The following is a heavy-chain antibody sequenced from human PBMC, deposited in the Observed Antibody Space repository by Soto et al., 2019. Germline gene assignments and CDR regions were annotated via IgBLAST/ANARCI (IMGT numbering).Heavy chain of an antibody. J-gene: IGHJ6*02. CDR1: GFTLSSYW. Sequence: EVQLVESGGGLVQPAGSLRLSCVASGFTLSSYWMYWVRQAPGKGLVWVSRCNGDGSATRYADSVKGRFTISRDNAKNTLYLQVNSLRADNTAVYYCARGDNGLDVWGQGTTVTVSS. CDR3: ARGDNGLDV. CDR2: CNGDGSAT. V-gene: IGHV3-74*01.